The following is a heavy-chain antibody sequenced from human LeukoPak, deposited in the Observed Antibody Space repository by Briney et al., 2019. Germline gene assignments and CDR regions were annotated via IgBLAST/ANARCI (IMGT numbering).Heavy chain of an antibody. Sequence: SETLSLTCTVSGGSISSYYWSWIRQPPGKGLEWIGCIYYSGSTNYNPSLKSRVTISVDTSKNQFSLKLSSVTAADTAVYYCARVDTVMVIVDYWGQGTLVTVSS. V-gene: IGHV4-59*08. J-gene: IGHJ4*02. CDR2: IYYSGST. D-gene: IGHD5-18*01. CDR1: GGSISSYY. CDR3: ARVDTVMVIVDY.